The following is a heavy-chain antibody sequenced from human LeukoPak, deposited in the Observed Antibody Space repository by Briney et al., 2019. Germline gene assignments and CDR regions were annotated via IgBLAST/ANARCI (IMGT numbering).Heavy chain of an antibody. CDR2: ISSSSSYI. CDR1: GFTFSSYS. CDR3: ARDGDWGTLDY. Sequence: GGFLRLSCAASGFTFSSYSMNWVRQAPGKGLEWVSSISSSSSYIYYADSVKGRFTISRDNAKNSLYLQMNSLRAEDTAVYYCARDGDWGTLDYWGQGTLVTVSS. D-gene: IGHD7-27*01. V-gene: IGHV3-21*01. J-gene: IGHJ4*02.